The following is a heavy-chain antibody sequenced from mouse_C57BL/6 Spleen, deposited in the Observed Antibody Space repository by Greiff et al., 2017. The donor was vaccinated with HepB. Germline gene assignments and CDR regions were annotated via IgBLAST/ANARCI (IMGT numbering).Heavy chain of an antibody. CDR3: ARRQPFDY. D-gene: IGHD3-2*01. V-gene: IGHV1-81*01. CDR2: IYPRSGNT. J-gene: IGHJ2*01. Sequence: QVQLQQSGAELARPGASVKLSCKASGYTFTSYGISWVKQRTGQGLEWIGEIYPRSGNTYYTEKFKGKATLTADKSSSTAYMELRSLTSEDSAVYFCARRQPFDYWGQGTTLTVSS. CDR1: GYTFTSYG.